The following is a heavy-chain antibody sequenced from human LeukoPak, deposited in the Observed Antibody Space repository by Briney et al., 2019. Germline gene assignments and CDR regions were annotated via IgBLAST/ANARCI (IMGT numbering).Heavy chain of an antibody. CDR1: GYTFTSYG. CDR2: ISAYNGNT. CDR3: AREYGDYVWGSYFSLGYYFDY. V-gene: IGHV1-18*01. D-gene: IGHD3-16*01. J-gene: IGHJ4*02. Sequence: ASVKASCKASGYTFTSYGISWVRQAPGQGLEWMGWISAYNGNTNYAQKLQGRVTMTTDTSTSTAYMELRSLRSDDTAVYYCAREYGDYVWGSYFSLGYYFDYWGQGTLVTVSS.